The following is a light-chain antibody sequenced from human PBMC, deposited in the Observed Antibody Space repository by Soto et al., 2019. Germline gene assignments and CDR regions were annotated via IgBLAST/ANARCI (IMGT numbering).Light chain of an antibody. V-gene: IGKV3-15*01. CDR2: GAS. CDR1: QSVSRN. Sequence: LMMTQSPATLSVSPGERATLSCRAVQSVSRNLAWYQQRPCQAHRLFIYGASTRATGIPARFSGSGSGTEFTLTISSLQSEDFAIYYCQQYNNWPRTFGQGTKVEIK. J-gene: IGKJ1*01. CDR3: QQYNNWPRT.